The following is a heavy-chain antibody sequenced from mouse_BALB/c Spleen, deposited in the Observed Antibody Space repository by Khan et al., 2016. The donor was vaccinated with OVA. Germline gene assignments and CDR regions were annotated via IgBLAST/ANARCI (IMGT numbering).Heavy chain of an antibody. Sequence: EVKLKESGAEFVKPGASVKLSCTASGFTIKDTYMHWVKQRPEQGLEWIGRIDPANGYTKYDPKFQGKATITADTSSNTAYLHLNSLTSEDTAVYYCARITDYGGSYGGKGTLVTVSA. J-gene: IGHJ3*01. D-gene: IGHD1-1*01. V-gene: IGHV14-3*02. CDR1: GFTIKDTY. CDR3: ARITDYGGSY. CDR2: IDPANGYT.